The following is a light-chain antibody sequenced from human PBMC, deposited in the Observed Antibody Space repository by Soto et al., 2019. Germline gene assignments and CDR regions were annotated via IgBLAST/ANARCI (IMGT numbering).Light chain of an antibody. CDR3: SSYAGSNNLDV. CDR2: EVS. CDR1: SSDVGGYNY. V-gene: IGLV2-8*01. J-gene: IGLJ1*01. Sequence: QSALTQPPSASGSPGQSVTISCTGTSSDVGGYNYVSWYQQHPGKAPKLMIYEVSKRPSGVPDRFSGSKSGNTASLTVSGLQAEDEADYYCSSYAGSNNLDVFETGTKLTVL.